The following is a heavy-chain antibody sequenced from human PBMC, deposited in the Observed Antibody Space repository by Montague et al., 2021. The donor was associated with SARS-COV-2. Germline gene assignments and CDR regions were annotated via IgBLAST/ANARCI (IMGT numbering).Heavy chain of an antibody. CDR3: ARHVTIFGVVKRIDP. D-gene: IGHD3-3*01. J-gene: IGHJ5*02. Sequence: SETLSLTCTVSGGSISSYYWSWIRQPPGKGLEWIGYIYYSGSTNYNSSLKSRVTISVDTSKNQFSLKLSSVTAADTAVYFCARHVTIFGVVKRIDPWGQGTLVTVSS. CDR2: IYYSGST. V-gene: IGHV4-59*08. CDR1: GGSISSYY.